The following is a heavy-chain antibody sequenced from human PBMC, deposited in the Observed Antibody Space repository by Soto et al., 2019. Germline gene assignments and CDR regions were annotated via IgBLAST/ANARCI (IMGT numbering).Heavy chain of an antibody. CDR3: AKGGLLPRANRWF. CDR2: ISGSGVDT. D-gene: IGHD2-2*01. CDR1: VFTFRNYP. J-gene: IGHJ4*02. Sequence: GSLRLSCAASVFTFRNYPMTWVRQAPGKGLDWVSTISGSGVDTYYPDSVTGRVTISRDNSKNTLYLQINSLRAEDTAVYYCAKGGLLPRANRWFWGQGTLVTVSS. V-gene: IGHV3-23*01.